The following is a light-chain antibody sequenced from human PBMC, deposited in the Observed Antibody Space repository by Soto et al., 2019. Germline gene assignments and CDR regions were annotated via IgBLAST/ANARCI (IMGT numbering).Light chain of an antibody. J-gene: IGLJ3*02. Sequence: QPVLTQPPAASGTPGQRVTISCSGSSPSIGTNYVSWHQQFPGTAPKLLIYRSNQRPSGVPDRFSGSKSGTSASLVISGLRSEDEADYYCAAWDDSLSGWVFGGGTKLTVL. CDR3: AAWDDSLSGWV. CDR2: RSN. CDR1: SPSIGTNY. V-gene: IGLV1-47*01.